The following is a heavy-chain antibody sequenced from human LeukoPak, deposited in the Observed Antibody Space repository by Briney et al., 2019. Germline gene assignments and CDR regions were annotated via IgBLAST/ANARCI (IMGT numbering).Heavy chain of an antibody. CDR2: ISSSSSYI. CDR3: ARDSGYSYGSHY. J-gene: IGHJ4*02. V-gene: IGHV3-21*01. CDR1: GFTFSIYS. Sequence: KPGGSLRLSCAASGFTFSIYSMNWVRQAPGKGLEWVSSISSSSSYIYYADSVKGRFTISRDNAKNSLYLQMNSLRAEDTAVYYCARDSGYSYGSHYWGQGTLVTVSS. D-gene: IGHD5-18*01.